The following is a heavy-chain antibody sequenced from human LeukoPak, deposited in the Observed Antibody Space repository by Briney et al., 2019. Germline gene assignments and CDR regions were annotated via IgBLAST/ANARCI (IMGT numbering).Heavy chain of an antibody. CDR1: GGSISSSSYY. Sequence: PSETLSLTCTVSGGSISSSSYYWGWIRQPPGKGLEWIGSIYYSGSTYYNPSLKSRVTISVDTSKNQFSLKLSSVTAADTAVYYCARHADYPDYWGQGTLVTVSS. CDR2: IYYSGST. CDR3: ARHADYPDY. V-gene: IGHV4-39*01. J-gene: IGHJ4*02.